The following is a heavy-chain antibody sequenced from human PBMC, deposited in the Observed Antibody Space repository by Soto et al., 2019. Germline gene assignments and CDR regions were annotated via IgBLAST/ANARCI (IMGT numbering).Heavy chain of an antibody. V-gene: IGHV3-11*06. CDR3: ASQWAQDYYGMDV. CDR2: ICSSSSYT. CDR1: GFTFSDYY. J-gene: IGHJ6*02. D-gene: IGHD2-8*01. Sequence: QVQLVESGGGLVKPGGSLRLSCAASGFTFSDYYMSWIRQAPGKGLEWVSYICSSSSYTNYADSVKGRFTISRDNAKNSLYLQMNSLRAEDTAVYYCASQWAQDYYGMDVWGQGTTVTVSS.